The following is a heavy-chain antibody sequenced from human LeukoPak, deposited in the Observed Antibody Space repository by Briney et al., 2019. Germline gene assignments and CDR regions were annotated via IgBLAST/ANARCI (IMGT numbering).Heavy chain of an antibody. CDR2: IYPTDIT. CDR3: AKEHIVLMVYAGGY. D-gene: IGHD2-8*01. CDR1: GGSISNSY. Sequence: SETLSLTCTVSGGSISNSYWSWIRQPAGKGLEWIGRIYPTDITTYNPSLKSRVTLSVDTSKNQFSLKVNSVTAADAAVYYCAKEHIVLMVYAGGYWGQGTLVTVSS. J-gene: IGHJ4*02. V-gene: IGHV4-4*07.